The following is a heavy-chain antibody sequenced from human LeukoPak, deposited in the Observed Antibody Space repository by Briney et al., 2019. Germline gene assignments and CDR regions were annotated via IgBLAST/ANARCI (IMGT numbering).Heavy chain of an antibody. CDR3: ARDSSILSPPHNPRGAFDI. CDR2: IYTSGST. J-gene: IGHJ3*02. CDR1: GGSISSSY. D-gene: IGHD3-10*01. V-gene: IGHV4-4*07. Sequence: PSETLSLTCTVSGGSISSSYWSWIRQPAGKGLERIGRIYTSGSTNYNPSLKSRVIMSVDTSKNQFSLKLSSVTAADTAVYYCARDSSILSPPHNPRGAFDIWGQGTMVTVSS.